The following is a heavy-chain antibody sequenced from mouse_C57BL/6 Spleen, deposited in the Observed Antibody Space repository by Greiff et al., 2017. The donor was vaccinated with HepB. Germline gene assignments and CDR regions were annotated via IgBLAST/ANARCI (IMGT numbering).Heavy chain of an antibody. D-gene: IGHD1-1*01. CDR2: IDPETGGT. CDR3: TRIPDYYGSRWFAY. V-gene: IGHV1-15*01. J-gene: IGHJ3*01. Sequence: VQLVESGAELVRPGASVTLSCKASGYTFTDYEMHWVKQTPVHGLEWIGAIDPETGGTAYNQKFKGKAILTADKSSSTAYMELRSLTSEDSAVYYCTRIPDYYGSRWFAYGGQGTLVTVSA. CDR1: GYTFTDYE.